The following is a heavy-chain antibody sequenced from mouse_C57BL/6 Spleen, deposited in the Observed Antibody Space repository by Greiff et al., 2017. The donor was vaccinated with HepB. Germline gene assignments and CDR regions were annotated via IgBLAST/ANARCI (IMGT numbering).Heavy chain of an antibody. V-gene: IGHV1-53*01. J-gene: IGHJ1*03. CDR1: GYTFTSYW. CDR2: INPSNGGT. Sequence: QVQLQQSGTELVKPGASVKLSCKASGYTFTSYWMHWVKQRPGQGLEWIGNINPSNGGTNYNEKFKSKATLTVDKSSSTAYMQLSSLTSEDSAVYYCASSVLYFDFTSAWYFDVWGTGTTVTVSS. D-gene: IGHD2-4*01. CDR3: ASSVLYFDFTSAWYFDV.